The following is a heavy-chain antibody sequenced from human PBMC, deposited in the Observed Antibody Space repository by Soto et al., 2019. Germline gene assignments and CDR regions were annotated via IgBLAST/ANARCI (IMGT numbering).Heavy chain of an antibody. CDR1: GYNFRDYY. D-gene: IGHD1-1*01. CDR2: IIANNGDT. CDR3: ARSGDRRNSPAWTDP. J-gene: IGHJ5*02. Sequence: QVQLVQSGAEVKKPGASVKVSCRASGYNFRDYYLHWGRQAPGAGLEWMGSIIANNGDTRYAQRFQGRITLTTDTSLDTAYMEIDGLPLDDTAIYFCARSGDRRNSPAWTDPWGQGALVTVSS. V-gene: IGHV1-2*02.